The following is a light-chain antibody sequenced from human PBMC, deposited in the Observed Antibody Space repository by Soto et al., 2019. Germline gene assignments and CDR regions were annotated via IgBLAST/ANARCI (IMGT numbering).Light chain of an antibody. CDR1: ISDVGSHPL. CDR3: CAFTSAGTWV. Sequence: QSVLTQPASVSGSPGQSITISCAGTISDVGSHPLVSWYQQHPGKAPKLMISEDTKRPSGVSNRFSGSKSGNMASLTISGLQAEDEADYYCCAFTSAGTWVFGGGTKLTVL. V-gene: IGLV2-23*01. CDR2: EDT. J-gene: IGLJ3*02.